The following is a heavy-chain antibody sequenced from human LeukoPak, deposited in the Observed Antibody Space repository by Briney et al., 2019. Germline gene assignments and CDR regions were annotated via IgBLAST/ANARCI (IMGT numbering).Heavy chain of an antibody. D-gene: IGHD6-6*01. J-gene: IGHJ5*02. CDR3: ARGLGSSFVSRFDP. V-gene: IGHV4-59*01. Sequence: SETLSLXCIVSGGSISTYYWSWIRQPPGKGLEWIGYTHYSGSTNYNPSLKSRLTISIDTSKNQFSLKLNSVTAADTALYYCARGLGSSFVSRFDPWGQGTLVTVSS. CDR2: THYSGST. CDR1: GGSISTYY.